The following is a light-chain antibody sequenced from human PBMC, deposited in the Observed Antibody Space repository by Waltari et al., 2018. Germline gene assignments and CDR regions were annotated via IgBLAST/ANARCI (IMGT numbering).Light chain of an antibody. CDR3: AAWDDSLKTVI. CDR2: SND. J-gene: IGLJ2*01. V-gene: IGLV1-44*01. Sequence: QSVLTQPPSASGTPGQRVTISCSGSRSNIGSNTVNWYQQLPGTAPKLLIYSNDQRPSGVPDRFSGSKSGTSASLAISGLQSEDEAGYYCAAWDDSLKTVIFGGGTKLTVL. CDR1: RSNIGSNT.